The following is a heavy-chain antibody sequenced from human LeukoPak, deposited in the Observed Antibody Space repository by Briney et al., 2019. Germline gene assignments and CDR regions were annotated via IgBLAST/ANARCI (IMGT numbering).Heavy chain of an antibody. Sequence: SETLSLTCTVSGGSISSSSHYWGWIRQPPGKGLEWIGSIYHSGSTHYNPSLKSRLTIFVDTSKNQFSLKVNSVTAADTAVYYCARNGTVTVSGTKFNYFDYWGQGTLVTVSS. CDR3: ARNGTVTVSGTKFNYFDY. V-gene: IGHV4-39*01. J-gene: IGHJ4*02. D-gene: IGHD4-17*01. CDR2: IYHSGST. CDR1: GGSISSSSHY.